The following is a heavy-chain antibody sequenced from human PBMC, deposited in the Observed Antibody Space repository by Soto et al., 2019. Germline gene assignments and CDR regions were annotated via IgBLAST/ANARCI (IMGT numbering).Heavy chain of an antibody. CDR1: GYAYTIDV. CDR2: INAGNGNT. J-gene: IGHJ6*02. V-gene: IGHV1-3*01. CDR3: ARDTALSDV. D-gene: IGHD4-17*01. Sequence: ALLNVACKTFGYAYTIDVMHWVRQAPGQRLEWMGWINAGNGNTKYSQKFQGRVTITRDTSASTAYMELSSLRSEDTAVYYCARDTALSDVWGQGTTVTVS.